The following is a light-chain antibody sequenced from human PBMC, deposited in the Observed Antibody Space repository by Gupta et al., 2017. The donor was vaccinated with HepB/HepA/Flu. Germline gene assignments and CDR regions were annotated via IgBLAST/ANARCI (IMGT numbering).Light chain of an antibody. Sequence: SYELSQPPSVSEAPETPARITFGGNNIGNKRVHCYRQKPGQSPVVIVYDDSYRPSGIPERFSGTKSGNTATLTISRVEAADEADYYCQLWDISRDHYVFGSWTKYTVL. CDR3: QLWDISRDHYV. CDR2: DDS. CDR1: NIGNKR. J-gene: IGLJ1*01. V-gene: IGLV3-21*03.